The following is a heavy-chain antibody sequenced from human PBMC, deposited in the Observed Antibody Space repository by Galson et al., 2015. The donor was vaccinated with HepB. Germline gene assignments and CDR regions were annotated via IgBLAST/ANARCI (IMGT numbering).Heavy chain of an antibody. CDR3: ARDQERSGGWYTPGVY. CDR1: GYTFTSYY. Sequence: SVKVSCKASGYTFTSYYMHWVRQAPGQGLEWMGIINPSGGSTSYAQKFQGRVTMTRDTSTSTVYMELSSLRSEDTAVYYCARDQERSGGWYTPGVYWGQGTLVTVSS. V-gene: IGHV1-46*03. CDR2: INPSGGST. J-gene: IGHJ4*02. D-gene: IGHD6-19*01.